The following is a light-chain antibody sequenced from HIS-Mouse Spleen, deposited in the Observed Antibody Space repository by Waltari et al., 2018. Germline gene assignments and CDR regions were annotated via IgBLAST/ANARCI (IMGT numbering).Light chain of an antibody. Sequence: EIVLTQSPGTLSLSPGERATLSCRASQSVSSSYLAWYQQKPGPAPRLLIYCASSRATGIPDRFSGSGSGTDFTLTISRLEPEDFAVYYCQQYGSSPWTFGQGTKVEIK. V-gene: IGKV3-20*01. CDR3: QQYGSSPWT. J-gene: IGKJ1*01. CDR1: QSVSSSY. CDR2: CAS.